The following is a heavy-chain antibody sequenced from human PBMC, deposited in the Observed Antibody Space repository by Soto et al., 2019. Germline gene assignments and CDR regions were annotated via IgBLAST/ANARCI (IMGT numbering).Heavy chain of an antibody. Sequence: QVQLVQSGAEVKKPGSSVKVSCKASGGTFSSYAISWVRQAPGQGLEWMGGIIPIFGTANYAQKFQGRVTITADKSTSTAYMEMSSLRSEDTAVYYCARVKDYYGSGSYAEPDFDYWGQGTLVTVSS. V-gene: IGHV1-69*06. CDR1: GGTFSSYA. CDR2: IIPIFGTA. D-gene: IGHD3-10*01. CDR3: ARVKDYYGSGSYAEPDFDY. J-gene: IGHJ4*02.